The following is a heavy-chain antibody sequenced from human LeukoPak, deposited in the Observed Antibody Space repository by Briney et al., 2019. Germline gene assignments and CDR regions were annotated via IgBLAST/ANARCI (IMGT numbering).Heavy chain of an antibody. J-gene: IGHJ5*02. CDR3: ARTSTVTTAFDP. CDR1: GYSISSGYY. V-gene: IGHV4-38-2*01. D-gene: IGHD4-11*01. Sequence: MPSETLSLTCAVSGYSISSGYYWGWIRQPPGKGLEWIGSIYHSGSTYYNPSLKSRVTISLDTSKNQFSLKLTSVTAADMAVYYCARTSTVTTAFDPWGQGTLVTVSS. CDR2: IYHSGST.